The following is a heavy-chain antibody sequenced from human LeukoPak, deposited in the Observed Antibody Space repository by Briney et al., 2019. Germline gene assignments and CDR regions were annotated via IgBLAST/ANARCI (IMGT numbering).Heavy chain of an antibody. CDR2: IYYNGNT. J-gene: IGHJ4*02. CDR1: GGSIGSPSHY. CDR3: ARSVILNSNNYFDY. V-gene: IGHV4-39*01. Sequence: SETLSLTCTVSGGSIGSPSHYWGWIRQPPGKGLEWIGNIYYNGNTYYNPSLKSRVTISVDTSKNQFSLKLNSVTAADTAVYYCARSVILNSNNYFDYWGQGTLVTVSS. D-gene: IGHD2-8*01.